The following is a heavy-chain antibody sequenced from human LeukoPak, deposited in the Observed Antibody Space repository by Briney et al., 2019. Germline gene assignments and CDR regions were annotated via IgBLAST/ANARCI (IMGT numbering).Heavy chain of an antibody. CDR1: GYTFTSYA. Sequence: ASVKVSCKASGYTFTSYAMHWVRQAPGQRLEWMGWINAGNGNTKYSQKFQGRVTITRDTSASTAYMELSSLRSEDTAVYYCARDRGGLGYCSSTSCDPPGYYFGYWGQGTLVTVSS. J-gene: IGHJ4*02. CDR3: ARDRGGLGYCSSTSCDPPGYYFGY. CDR2: INAGNGNT. V-gene: IGHV1-3*01. D-gene: IGHD2-2*01.